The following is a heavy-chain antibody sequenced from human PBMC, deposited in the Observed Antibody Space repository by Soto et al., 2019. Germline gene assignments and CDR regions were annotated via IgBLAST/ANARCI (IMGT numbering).Heavy chain of an antibody. V-gene: IGHV4-59*01. CDR3: AREITFGTVWARTPRSYWYFDL. J-gene: IGHJ2*01. CDR2: VYSSGST. D-gene: IGHD3-16*01. CDR1: GGSISSFY. Sequence: QVQLQESGPGLVKPSETLSLTCTVSGGSISSFYWSWIRQPPGKGLEWIASVYSSGSTNYNPSLKSQVSFSVYTSENQCSLRLSSVTAADTSVYYSAREITFGTVWARTPRSYWYFDLWGPGTLVTFSS.